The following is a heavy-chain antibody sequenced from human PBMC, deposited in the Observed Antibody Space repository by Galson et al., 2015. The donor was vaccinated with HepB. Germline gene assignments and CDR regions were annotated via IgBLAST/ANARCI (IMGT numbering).Heavy chain of an antibody. D-gene: IGHD4-17*01. Sequence: SVEVSCKASGGTFSSYAISWVRQAPGQGLEWMGGIIPIFGTANYAQKFQGRVTITADKSTSTAYMELSSLRSEDTAVYYCAREGATVTTFSYYYYGMDVWGQGTTVTVSS. V-gene: IGHV1-69*06. CDR1: GGTFSSYA. CDR3: AREGATVTTFSYYYYGMDV. CDR2: IIPIFGTA. J-gene: IGHJ6*02.